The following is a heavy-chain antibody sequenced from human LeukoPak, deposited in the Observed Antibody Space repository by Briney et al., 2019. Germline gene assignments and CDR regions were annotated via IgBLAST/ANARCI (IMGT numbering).Heavy chain of an antibody. CDR2: INPNSGDT. CDR3: ARVHGSGTYNWDAFDI. V-gene: IGHV1-2*02. CDR1: GYTFTGYY. D-gene: IGHD1-26*01. Sequence: ASVKVSCKASGYTFTGYYMHWVRQAPGQGLEWMGWINPNSGDTNSAQKFQGRVTMTGDTSISTAYMELNKLRSDDTAVYYCARVHGSGTYNWDAFDIWGQGTMVTVSS. J-gene: IGHJ3*02.